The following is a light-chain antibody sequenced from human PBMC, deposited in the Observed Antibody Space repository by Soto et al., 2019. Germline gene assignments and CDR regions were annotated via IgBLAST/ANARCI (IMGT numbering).Light chain of an antibody. Sequence: EIVMTQSPATLSVSPGERATLSCRASQSVGSNLAWYQLKPGQAPRLLIYGASTRATGIPDRFSGSGSGTHFTLTISRLEPGDFAVYYCQQRSIWPRTFGQGTKVDIK. CDR3: QQRSIWPRT. CDR2: GAS. V-gene: IGKV3D-15*01. CDR1: QSVGSN. J-gene: IGKJ1*01.